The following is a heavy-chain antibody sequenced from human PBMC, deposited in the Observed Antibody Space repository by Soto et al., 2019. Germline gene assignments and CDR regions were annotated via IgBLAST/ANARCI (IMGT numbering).Heavy chain of an antibody. Sequence: PGGSLRLSCAASGFTFSSYGMHWVRQAPGKGLEWVAVISYDGSNKYYADSVKGRFTISRDNSKNTLYLRMNSLRAEDTAVYYCANGGRYTAMVTSGFGYWGQGTLVTVSS. CDR3: ANGGRYTAMVTSGFGY. D-gene: IGHD5-18*01. CDR2: ISYDGSNK. V-gene: IGHV3-30*18. J-gene: IGHJ4*02. CDR1: GFTFSSYG.